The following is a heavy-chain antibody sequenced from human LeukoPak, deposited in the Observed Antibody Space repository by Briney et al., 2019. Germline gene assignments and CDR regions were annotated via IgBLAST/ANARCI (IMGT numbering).Heavy chain of an antibody. V-gene: IGHV1-3*01. CDR2: INADNGNT. Sequence: ASVKVSCKASGYTFTTYAIHWVRQAPGQRLEWMGWINADNGNTRYSQRFQGRVTITRDTSASTAYMELSSLTSEDTAVYYCARERGRDGYILIDYWGQGTLVTVSS. CDR1: GYTFTTYA. CDR3: ARERGRDGYILIDY. J-gene: IGHJ4*02. D-gene: IGHD5-24*01.